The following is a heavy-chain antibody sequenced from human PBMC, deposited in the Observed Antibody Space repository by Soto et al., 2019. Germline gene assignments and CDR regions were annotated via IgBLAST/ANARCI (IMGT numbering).Heavy chain of an antibody. CDR1: GFTVSSNY. D-gene: IGHD3-22*01. CDR3: TTAGPYYYDSSAFDY. J-gene: IGHJ4*02. Sequence: TGGSLRLSCAASGFTVSSNYMSWVRQAPGKGLEWVSVIYSGGSTYYADSVKGRFTISRDNSKNTLYLQINSLKTEDTAVYYCTTAGPYYYDSSAFDYWGQGTLVTVSS. CDR2: IYSGGST. V-gene: IGHV3-66*01.